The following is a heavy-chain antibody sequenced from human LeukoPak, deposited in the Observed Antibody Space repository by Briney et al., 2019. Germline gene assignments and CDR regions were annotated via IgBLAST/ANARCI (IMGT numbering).Heavy chain of an antibody. CDR1: GFTFSSYA. CDR2: IKQDGSEK. D-gene: IGHD6-13*01. Sequence: PGGSLRLSCAASGFTFSSYAMSWVRQAPGKGLEWVANIKQDGSEKNYVDSVKGRFTISRDTSKNTVYLQMNSLGAEDTAFYYCARGYSSSWLGYFDYWGQGTLVTVSS. V-gene: IGHV3-7*02. J-gene: IGHJ4*02. CDR3: ARGYSSSWLGYFDY.